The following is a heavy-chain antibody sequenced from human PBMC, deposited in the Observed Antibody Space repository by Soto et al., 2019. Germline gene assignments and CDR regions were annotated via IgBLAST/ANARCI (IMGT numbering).Heavy chain of an antibody. CDR2: ISSSGSTI. D-gene: IGHD6-19*01. CDR3: ARGGVKVAGGCVD. Sequence: PGGSMRLSCAASGFTFSSHNMNWVRQAPGKGLEWVSSISSSGSTIYYADSVKGRFTISRDNAKNSLYLQMNSLRAEDTAVYYCARGGVKVAGGCVDWGQGTLVTVSS. CDR1: GFTFSSHN. V-gene: IGHV3-48*01. J-gene: IGHJ4*02.